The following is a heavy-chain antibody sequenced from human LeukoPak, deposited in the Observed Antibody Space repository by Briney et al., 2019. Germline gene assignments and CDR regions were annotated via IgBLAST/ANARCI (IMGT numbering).Heavy chain of an antibody. CDR3: ARETRDIVVVPAAMDNWFDP. CDR2: IYYSGST. Sequence: SETLSLTCTVSGGSISSYYWSWIRQPPGKGLEWIGYIYYSGSTNYNPSLKSRVTISVDRSKNQFSLKLSSVTAADTAVYYCARETRDIVVVPAAMDNWFDPWGQGTLVTVSS. CDR1: GGSISSYY. D-gene: IGHD2-2*01. V-gene: IGHV4-59*12. J-gene: IGHJ5*02.